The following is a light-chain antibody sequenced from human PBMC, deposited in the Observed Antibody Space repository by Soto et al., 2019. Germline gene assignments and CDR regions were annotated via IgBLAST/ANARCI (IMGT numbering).Light chain of an antibody. J-gene: IGLJ2*01. V-gene: IGLV2-23*02. Sequence: QSVLTQPASVSGSPGQSITISCTGTSSDVGSYNLVAWYQQHPNKAPKLMIYEVTKRPSGVSNRFSGSKSGNTASLTISGLQADDEADYYCCSYAGSSTHVVFGGGTKLTVL. CDR1: SSDVGSYNL. CDR3: CSYAGSSTHVV. CDR2: EVT.